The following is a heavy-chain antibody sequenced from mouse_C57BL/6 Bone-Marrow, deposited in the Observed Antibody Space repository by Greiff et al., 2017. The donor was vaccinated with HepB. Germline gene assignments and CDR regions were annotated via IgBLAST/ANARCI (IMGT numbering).Heavy chain of an antibody. V-gene: IGHV14-4*01. CDR3: TTMGFDY. Sequence: VQLQQSGAELVRPGASVKLSCTASGFNIKDDYMHWVKQRPEQGLEWIGWIDPENVDTEYASKFQGKATITADTSSNTAYLQLSSLTSEDTAVYYCTTMGFDYWGQGTTLTVSS. CDR2: IDPENVDT. J-gene: IGHJ2*01. CDR1: GFNIKDDY.